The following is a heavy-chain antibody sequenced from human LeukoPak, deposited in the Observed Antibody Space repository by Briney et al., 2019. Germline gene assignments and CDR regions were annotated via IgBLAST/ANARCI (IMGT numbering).Heavy chain of an antibody. CDR2: IYYSGST. CDR1: GGSISSGGYY. CDR3: ARLDVSTATIFYFDY. V-gene: IGHV4-31*03. J-gene: IGHJ4*02. D-gene: IGHD5-24*01. Sequence: SETLSLTCTVSGGSISSGGYYWSWIRQHPGKGLEWIGYIYYSGSTYYNPSLKSRVTISVDTSKNQFSLKLSSVTAADTAVYYCARLDVSTATIFYFDYWGQGTLVTVSS.